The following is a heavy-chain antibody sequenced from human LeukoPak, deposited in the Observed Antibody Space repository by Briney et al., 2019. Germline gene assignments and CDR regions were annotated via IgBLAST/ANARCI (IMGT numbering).Heavy chain of an antibody. V-gene: IGHV3-23*01. CDR1: GFTFSSRS. D-gene: IGHD2-8*02. Sequence: GGSVRLSCAASGFTFSSRSMSWVRQPPGEGLEWVAAISPSGDSTTYRDSVKGQFTISRDSSRNRLYLQMNTLTVEDTAIYYSARRLTGGVTDFFDFWGQGALVTVSS. J-gene: IGHJ4*02. CDR2: ISPSGDST. CDR3: ARRLTGGVTDFFDF.